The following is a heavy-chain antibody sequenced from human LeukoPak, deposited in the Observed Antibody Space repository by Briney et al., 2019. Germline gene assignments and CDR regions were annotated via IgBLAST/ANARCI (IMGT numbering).Heavy chain of an antibody. D-gene: IGHD6-13*01. V-gene: IGHV1-18*01. J-gene: IGHJ1*01. Sequence: ASVKVSCKASGYTFPSYGISWVRQAPGQGLEWMGWISANNGNTNYAQKLQGRVTMTTDTSTSTAYMELRSLRSDDTAVYYCARGRYSSSWSYFQHWGQGTLVTVSS. CDR2: ISANNGNT. CDR1: GYTFPSYG. CDR3: ARGRYSSSWSYFQH.